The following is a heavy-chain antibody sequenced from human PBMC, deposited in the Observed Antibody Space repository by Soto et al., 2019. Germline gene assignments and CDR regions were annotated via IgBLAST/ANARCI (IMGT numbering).Heavy chain of an antibody. J-gene: IGHJ4*02. CDR2: IIPIFGTA. CDR1: GGTFSSYA. Sequence: QVQLVQSGAEVKKPGSSVKVSCKASGGTFSSYAISWGRQAPGQGLEWMGGIIPIFGTANYAQKFQGRCTLTADESTSTDYMELSSLRYEDTAGYYCSRAVESGYIFDYWGQGTLGNVSS. V-gene: IGHV1-69*01. D-gene: IGHD3-3*01. CDR3: SRAVESGYIFDY.